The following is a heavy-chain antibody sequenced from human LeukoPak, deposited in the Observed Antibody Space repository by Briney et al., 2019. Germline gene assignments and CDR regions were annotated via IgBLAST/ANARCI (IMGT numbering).Heavy chain of an antibody. V-gene: IGHV3-53*01. CDR3: ARGSGTDQSFDY. CDR1: GFTVKSNY. J-gene: IGHJ4*02. CDR2: IYSGGST. D-gene: IGHD1-26*01. Sequence: GGSLRLSCAASGFTVKSNYMSWVRQAPGKGLEWVSVIYSGGSTYYADSVKGRFTISRDNSKNILYLQMNSQRAEDTAVYYCARGSGTDQSFDYWGQGTLVTVSS.